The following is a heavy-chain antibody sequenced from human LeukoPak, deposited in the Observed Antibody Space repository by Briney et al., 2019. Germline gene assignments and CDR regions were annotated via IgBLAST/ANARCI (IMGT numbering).Heavy chain of an antibody. CDR1: GFTFSRYS. CDR2: ISSSSSYI. Sequence: GGSLRLSCAASGFTFSRYSMNWVRQAPGRGLEWVSSISSSSSYIYYADSLKGRFTISRDNAKNSLYPQMNSLRAEDTAVYFCARDRIIYGDYGGAFDIWGQGTMVTVSS. V-gene: IGHV3-21*01. D-gene: IGHD4-17*01. CDR3: ARDRIIYGDYGGAFDI. J-gene: IGHJ3*02.